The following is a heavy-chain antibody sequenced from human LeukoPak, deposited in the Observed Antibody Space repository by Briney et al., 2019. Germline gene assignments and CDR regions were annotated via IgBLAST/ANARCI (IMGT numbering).Heavy chain of an antibody. CDR3: ARDTAGADY. V-gene: IGHV3-7*03. D-gene: IGHD1-26*01. CDR2: IKQDGSEK. CDR1: GFTFSSNW. J-gene: IGHJ4*02. Sequence: GGSLRLSCVASGFTFSSNWMSWVRQAPGKGLEWVANIKQDGSEKYYVDSVKSRFTISRDNAKDSLYLQMNSLRAEDTAVYYCARDTAGADYWGQGTLVTVSS.